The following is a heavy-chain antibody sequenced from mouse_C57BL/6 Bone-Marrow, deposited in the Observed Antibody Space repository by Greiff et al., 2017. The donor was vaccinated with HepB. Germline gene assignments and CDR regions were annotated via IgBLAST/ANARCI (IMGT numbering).Heavy chain of an antibody. D-gene: IGHD1-1*01. CDR2: INPNNGGT. CDR1: GYTFTDYN. J-gene: IGHJ2*01. CDR3: ASFHYGSSSFDY. V-gene: IGHV1-18*01. Sequence: EVQLKESGPELVKPGASVKIPCKASGYTFTDYNMDWVKQSHGKSLEWIGDINPNNGGTIYNQKFKGKATLTVDKSSSTAYMELRSLPSEDTAVYYCASFHYGSSSFDYWGQGTTLTVSS.